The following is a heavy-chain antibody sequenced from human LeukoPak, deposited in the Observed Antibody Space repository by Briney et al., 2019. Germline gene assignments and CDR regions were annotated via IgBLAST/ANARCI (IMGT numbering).Heavy chain of an antibody. CDR1: GFTFQTFG. CDR3: ASLSIVVVPAAPPNYYYYYMDV. CDR2: ISFDGSYK. V-gene: IGHV3-30*03. J-gene: IGHJ6*03. Sequence: PGGSLRLSCAVSGFTFQTFGMHWVRQTPGKGLEWVALISFDGSYKYYTDSVKGRFTISRDNAKNTLYLQMNSLRAEDTAVYYCASLSIVVVPAAPPNYYYYYMDVWGKGTTVTVSS. D-gene: IGHD2-2*01.